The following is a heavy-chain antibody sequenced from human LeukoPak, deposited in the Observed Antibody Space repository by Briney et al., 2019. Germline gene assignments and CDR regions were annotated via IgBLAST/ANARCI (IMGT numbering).Heavy chain of an antibody. Sequence: GGSLRLSCTASGFSFGDYVMSWVRQAPGKGLEWVGFIRSKAYGGTTEYAASVKGRFTISRDDSKSIAYLQMNSLKTEDTAVCYCTREAPGGDYYDSSGYGTSYWGQGTLVTVSS. CDR2: IRSKAYGGTT. V-gene: IGHV3-49*04. J-gene: IGHJ4*02. D-gene: IGHD3-22*01. CDR1: GFSFGDYV. CDR3: TREAPGGDYYDSSGYGTSY.